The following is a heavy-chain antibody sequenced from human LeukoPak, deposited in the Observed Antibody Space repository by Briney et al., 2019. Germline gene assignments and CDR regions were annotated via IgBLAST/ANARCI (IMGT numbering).Heavy chain of an antibody. CDR2: ISSNGGST. D-gene: IGHD3-16*01. Sequence: GGSLRLTCAASGFTFSSYAMHWVRQAPGKGLEYVSAISSNGGSTYYANSVKGRFTISRDNSKNTLYLQMGSLRAEDMAVYYCARDSSGGVFDYWGQGTLVTVSS. CDR1: GFTFSSYA. J-gene: IGHJ4*02. CDR3: ARDSSGGVFDY. V-gene: IGHV3-64*01.